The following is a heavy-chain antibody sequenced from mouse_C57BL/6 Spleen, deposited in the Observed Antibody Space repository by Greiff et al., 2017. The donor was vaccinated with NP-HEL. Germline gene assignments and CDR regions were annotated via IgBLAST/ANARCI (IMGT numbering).Heavy chain of an antibody. CDR3: ARDYYGSSYGGYFDV. CDR2: IHPNSGST. V-gene: IGHV1-64*01. D-gene: IGHD1-1*01. CDR1: GYTFTSYW. Sequence: VQLQQSGAELVKPGASVKLSCKASGYTFTSYWMHWVKQRPGQGLEWIGMIHPNSGSTNYNEKFKSKATLTVDKSSSTAYMQLSSLTSEDSAVYYWARDYYGSSYGGYFDVWGTGTTVTVSS. J-gene: IGHJ1*03.